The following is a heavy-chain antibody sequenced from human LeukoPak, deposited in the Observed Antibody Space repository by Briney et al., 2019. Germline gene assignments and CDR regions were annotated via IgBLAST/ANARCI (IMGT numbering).Heavy chain of an antibody. CDR1: GGSFSGYY. J-gene: IGHJ6*03. D-gene: IGHD4-17*01. V-gene: IGHV4-34*01. CDR2: INHSGST. Sequence: SETLSLTCAVYGGSFSGYYWSWIRQPPGKGLEWIGEINHSGSTYYNPSLKSRVTISVDTSKNQFSLKLSSVTAADTAVYYCARAETTGLPGYYYYMDVWGKGTTVTISS. CDR3: ARAETTGLPGYYYYMDV.